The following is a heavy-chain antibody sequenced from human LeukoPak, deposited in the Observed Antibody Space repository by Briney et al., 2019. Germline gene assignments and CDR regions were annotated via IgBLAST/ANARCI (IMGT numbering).Heavy chain of an antibody. J-gene: IGHJ4*02. V-gene: IGHV4-4*07. CDR1: GGSISSYY. CDR3: ARSPLSSSGWYRAAY. Sequence: SETLSLTCTVSGGSISSYYWNWIRQPAGKGLEWIGRIYTTGTTTYNPSLRSRVTMSVDTSKNQVSLILSSVTTADTAMYYCARSPLSSSGWYRAAYWGQGTLVTVSS. CDR2: IYTTGTT. D-gene: IGHD6-19*01.